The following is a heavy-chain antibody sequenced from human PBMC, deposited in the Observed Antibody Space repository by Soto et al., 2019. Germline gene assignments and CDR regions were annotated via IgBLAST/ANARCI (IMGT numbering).Heavy chain of an antibody. CDR3: ARIPGFGELAFYYGMDV. D-gene: IGHD3-10*01. J-gene: IGHJ6*02. Sequence: SETLSLTCAVSGGSISSSNWWSWVRQPPGKGLEWIGEIYHSGSTNYNPSLKSRVTISVDKSKNQFSLKLSSVTAADTAVYYCARIPGFGELAFYYGMDVWGQGTTVTVSS. V-gene: IGHV4-4*02. CDR2: IYHSGST. CDR1: GGSISSSNW.